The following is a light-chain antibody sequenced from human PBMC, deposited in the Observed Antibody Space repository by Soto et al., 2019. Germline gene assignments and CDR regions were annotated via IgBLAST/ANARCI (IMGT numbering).Light chain of an antibody. CDR1: QTFFSIV. J-gene: IGKJ5*01. CDR3: QQYNNWPPIT. V-gene: IGKV3-20*01. Sequence: EIVLTQSPGTLSLSPGDRATLSCRASQTFFSIVLAWFQHKPGQAPRLLIYGASTRAAGIPARFSGSGSGTDFTLTISSLEPEDSAVYYCQQYNNWPPITFGQGTRLEI. CDR2: GAS.